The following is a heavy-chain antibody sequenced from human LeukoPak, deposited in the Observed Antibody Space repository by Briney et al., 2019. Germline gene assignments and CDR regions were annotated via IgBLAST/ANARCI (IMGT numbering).Heavy chain of an antibody. J-gene: IGHJ2*01. CDR2: ISGSGDRT. D-gene: IGHD6-19*01. Sequence: QPGGSPRLSCAASGFSFNTYGMTWVRQAPGKGLEWVSAISGSGDRTFYADSVKGRFTVSRDSFKNTLSLQMNSLRAEDTAIYYCAKVRVQWWYFDLWGRGTLVTVSS. V-gene: IGHV3-23*01. CDR1: GFSFNTYG. CDR3: AKVRVQWWYFDL.